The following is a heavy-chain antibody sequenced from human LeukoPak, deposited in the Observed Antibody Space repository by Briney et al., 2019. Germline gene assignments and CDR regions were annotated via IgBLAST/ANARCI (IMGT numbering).Heavy chain of an antibody. Sequence: SSVNVSCKASGGTFSRYAISWVRQAPGQGLDWMGGIIPMFGIANYAQKFQGRVTITADESTSTAYMELSSLRSEDTAVYYCARDRPYTGGWRGFDYWGQGTLVTVSS. CDR1: GGTFSRYA. CDR3: ARDRPYTGGWRGFDY. J-gene: IGHJ4*02. V-gene: IGHV1-69*13. CDR2: IIPMFGIA. D-gene: IGHD6-19*01.